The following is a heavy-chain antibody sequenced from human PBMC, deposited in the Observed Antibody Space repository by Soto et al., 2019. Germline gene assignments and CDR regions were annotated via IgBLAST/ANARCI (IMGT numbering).Heavy chain of an antibody. Sequence: EVQLVESGGGLVQPGGSLRLSCAASGFTFSSYWMHWVRQAPGKGLVWVARINSDGSTTSYADSVKGRFTISRDNAKNTLYLQMNSLRAEDTAVYYCARDWLGGSGSYYEDWGQGTLVTVSS. CDR3: ARDWLGGSGSYYED. D-gene: IGHD3-10*01. J-gene: IGHJ4*02. CDR1: GFTFSSYW. CDR2: INSDGSTT. V-gene: IGHV3-74*01.